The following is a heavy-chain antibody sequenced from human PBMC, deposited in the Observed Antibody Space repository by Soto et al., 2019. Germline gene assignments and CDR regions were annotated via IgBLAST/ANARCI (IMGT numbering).Heavy chain of an antibody. V-gene: IGHV4-59*01. Sequence: SETLSLTCIVSGGSISNYYWSWIRQPPGKGLEWIGYIYYSGSTNYNPSLKSRVTISVDTSKNQFSLKLSSVTAADTAVYYCARPHGGSSGWDNWFDPWGQGTLVTVSS. J-gene: IGHJ5*02. D-gene: IGHD6-25*01. CDR2: IYYSGST. CDR1: GGSISNYY. CDR3: ARPHGGSSGWDNWFDP.